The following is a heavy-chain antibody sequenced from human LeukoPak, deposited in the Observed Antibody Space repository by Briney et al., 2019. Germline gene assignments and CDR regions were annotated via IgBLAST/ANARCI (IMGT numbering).Heavy chain of an antibody. V-gene: IGHV7-4-1*02. D-gene: IGHD2-8*01. J-gene: IGHJ6*03. CDR1: GYTFTKYG. Sequence: ASVKVSCKASGYTFTKYGVYWVRQAPGQGLEWMGWINTDTGNPTYDKGFTGRFVFSLDTSVSTTYLQISRLKPEDTAVYYCARGIGIGTVLMVHGNMDVWGKGTTVTVSS. CDR3: ARGIGIGTVLMVHGNMDV. CDR2: INTDTGNP.